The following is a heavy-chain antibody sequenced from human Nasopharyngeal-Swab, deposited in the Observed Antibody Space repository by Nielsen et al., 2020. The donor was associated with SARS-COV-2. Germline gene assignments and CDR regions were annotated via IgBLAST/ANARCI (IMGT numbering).Heavy chain of an antibody. J-gene: IGHJ4*02. D-gene: IGHD5-18*01. CDR2: IYYSGST. CDR1: GGSISSYY. V-gene: IGHV4-59*01. CDR3: ARGYGRGYFDY. Sequence: GPLRLSCTVSGGSISSYYWSWIRQPPGKGLEWIGYIYYSGSTNYNPSLKSRVTISVDTSKNQFSLKLSSVTAADTAVYYCARGYGRGYFDYWGQGTLVTVSS.